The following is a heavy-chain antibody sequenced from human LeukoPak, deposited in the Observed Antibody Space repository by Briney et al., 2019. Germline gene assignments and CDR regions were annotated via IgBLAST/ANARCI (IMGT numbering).Heavy chain of an antibody. CDR1: GGTFSSYA. V-gene: IGHV1-69*13. D-gene: IGHD6-13*01. CDR3: ARAGIAAAGIRPSYYYYYMDV. CDR2: IIPIFGTA. Sequence: SVKVSCKASGGTFSSYAISWVRQAPGQGLEWMGGIIPIFGTANYAQKFQGRVTITADESTSTAYMELSSLRSEDTAVYYCARAGIAAAGIRPSYYYYYMDVWGKGTTVTVSS. J-gene: IGHJ6*03.